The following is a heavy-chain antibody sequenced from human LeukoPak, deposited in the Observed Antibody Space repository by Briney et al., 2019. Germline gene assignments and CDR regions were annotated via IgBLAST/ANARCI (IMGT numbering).Heavy chain of an antibody. D-gene: IGHD6-19*01. Sequence: GGSLRLSCAASGFTFSSYAMSWVRQAPGKGLEWVSAISGSGGSTYYADSVKGRFTISRDSSKNTLYLQMNSLRAEDTAVYYCAKYSYAVAGTGIDYWGQGTLVTVSS. CDR2: ISGSGGST. J-gene: IGHJ4*02. V-gene: IGHV3-23*01. CDR1: GFTFSSYA. CDR3: AKYSYAVAGTGIDY.